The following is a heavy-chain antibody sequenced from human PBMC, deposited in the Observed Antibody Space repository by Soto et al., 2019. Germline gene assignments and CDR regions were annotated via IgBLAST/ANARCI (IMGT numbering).Heavy chain of an antibody. Sequence: QVPLVESGGGVVQPGRSLRLSCAASGFTFDSYGMHWVRQAPGKGLEWVAVISSDGNNKYYADSVKGRFSIYRENFNNILYLQMSSLRVEDTAVYYCVKDLLQNTGTTCGSWGQGTLVTVSS. J-gene: IGHJ5*02. CDR3: VKDLLQNTGTTCGS. CDR1: GFTFDSYG. V-gene: IGHV3-30*18. D-gene: IGHD4-17*01. CDR2: ISSDGNNK.